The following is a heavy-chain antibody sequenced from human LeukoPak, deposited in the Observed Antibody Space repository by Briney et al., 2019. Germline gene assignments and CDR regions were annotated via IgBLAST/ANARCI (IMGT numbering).Heavy chain of an antibody. Sequence: GGSLRRSCAASGFTFSSYSMNWVRQAPGKGLEWVSSISSSSSYIYYADSVKGRFTISRDNAKNSLYLQMNSLRAEDTAVYYCARDRKEWNYDGAPYYFDYWGQGTLVTVSS. D-gene: IGHD1-7*01. V-gene: IGHV3-21*01. CDR2: ISSSSSYI. CDR1: GFTFSSYS. J-gene: IGHJ4*02. CDR3: ARDRKEWNYDGAPYYFDY.